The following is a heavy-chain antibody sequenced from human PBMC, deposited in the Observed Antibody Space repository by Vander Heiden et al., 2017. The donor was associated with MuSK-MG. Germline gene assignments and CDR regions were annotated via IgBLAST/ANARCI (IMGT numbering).Heavy chain of an antibody. J-gene: IGHJ4*02. CDR3: ARRGGVKGSIRFLAFDY. CDR2: IYYSGST. D-gene: IGHD3-3*01. V-gene: IGHV4-39*01. Sequence: QLQLQESGPGLVKPSETLSLTCTVSGGSISSSSYYWGWIRQPPGKGLEWIGSIYYSGSTYYNPSLKRRVTISVDTSKNQFSLKLSSVTAADTAVYYCARRGGVKGSIRFLAFDYWGQGTLVTVSS. CDR1: GGSISSSSYY.